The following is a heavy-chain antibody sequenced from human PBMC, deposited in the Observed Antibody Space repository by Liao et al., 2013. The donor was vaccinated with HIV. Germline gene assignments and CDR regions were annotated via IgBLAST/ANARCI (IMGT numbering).Heavy chain of an antibody. CDR2: VNHSGST. J-gene: IGHJ6*03. CDR3: ARLPNPTLRLKAYYMDV. D-gene: IGHD5/OR15-5a*01. V-gene: IGHV4-34*01. CDR1: GGSFSGYY. Sequence: QVQLQQWGAGLLKPSETLSLTCAVYGGSFSGYYWSWIRQPPREGAWSGLGKVNHSGSTNYNPSLKSRITMSVDTSKNQFSLNLTSVTAADTAVYYCARLPNPTLRLKAYYMDVWGKGTTVTVSS.